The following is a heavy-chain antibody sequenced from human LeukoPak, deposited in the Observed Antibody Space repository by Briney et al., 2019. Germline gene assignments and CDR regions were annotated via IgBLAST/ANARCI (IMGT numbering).Heavy chain of an antibody. D-gene: IGHD4-17*01. Sequence: ASVKVSCKASGYTFTSFDINWVRQATGQGLEWMGWMNPNSGNTGYAQKFQGRVTMTRNTSISTAYMELSSLRSEDTAVYYCARVNDYGDNYPDYWGQGTLVTVSS. CDR3: ARVNDYGDNYPDY. J-gene: IGHJ4*02. CDR1: GYTFTSFD. V-gene: IGHV1-8*01. CDR2: MNPNSGNT.